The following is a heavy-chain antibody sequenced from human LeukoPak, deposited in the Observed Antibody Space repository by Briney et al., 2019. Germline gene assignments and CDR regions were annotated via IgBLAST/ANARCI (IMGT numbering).Heavy chain of an antibody. CDR2: INHSGST. V-gene: IGHV4-34*01. J-gene: IGHJ4*02. Sequence: PSETLSLTCAVYGGSFSGYYWSWIRQPPGEGLEWIGEINHSGSTNYNPSLKSRVTISVDTSKNQFSLKLGSVTAADTAVYYCARHVWLQPFDYWGQGTLVTVSS. CDR3: ARHVWLQPFDY. D-gene: IGHD3-9*01. CDR1: GGSFSGYY.